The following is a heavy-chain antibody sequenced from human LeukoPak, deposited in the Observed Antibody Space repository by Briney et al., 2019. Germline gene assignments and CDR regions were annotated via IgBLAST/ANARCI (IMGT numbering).Heavy chain of an antibody. V-gene: IGHV3-7*03. CDR2: IKQDGSEK. D-gene: IGHD3/OR15-3a*01. J-gene: IGHJ4*02. Sequence: GGSLRLSCAASGFTFSSYWMSWVRQAPGKGLEWVANIKQDGSEKYYVDSVKGRFTISRDNAKNSLFLQLNGLRADDTAVYYCAKSRTGDFDYWGQGTLVTVSS. CDR3: AKSRTGDFDY. CDR1: GFTFSSYW.